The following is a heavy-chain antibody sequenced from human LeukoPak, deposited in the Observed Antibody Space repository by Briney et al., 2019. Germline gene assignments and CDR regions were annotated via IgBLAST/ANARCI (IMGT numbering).Heavy chain of an antibody. Sequence: PGGSLRLSCAASGFTFSSYAMHWVRQAPGKGLEWVAVISYDGSNKYYADSVKGRFTISRDNSKNTLYLQMNSLRAEDTAVYYCARDGRVVAATGVYYYYYYMDVWGKGTTVTVSS. V-gene: IGHV3-30*04. CDR3: ARDGRVVAATGVYYYYYYMDV. J-gene: IGHJ6*03. CDR1: GFTFSSYA. D-gene: IGHD2-15*01. CDR2: ISYDGSNK.